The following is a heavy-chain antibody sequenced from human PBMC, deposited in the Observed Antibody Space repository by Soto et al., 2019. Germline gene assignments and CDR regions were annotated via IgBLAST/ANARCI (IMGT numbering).Heavy chain of an antibody. Sequence: EVQLLESGGGLVQPGGSLRLSCAASGFTFSNYAVTWVRQAPGKGLEWVSTISGSGGSTYYADSVKGRFTISRDNSKNTVYLQMNSLRAEDTAVYYCAKDQGSSGYEMGYWGQGTLVTVSS. CDR1: GFTFSNYA. CDR3: AKDQGSSGYEMGY. CDR2: ISGSGGST. J-gene: IGHJ4*02. D-gene: IGHD6-13*01. V-gene: IGHV3-23*01.